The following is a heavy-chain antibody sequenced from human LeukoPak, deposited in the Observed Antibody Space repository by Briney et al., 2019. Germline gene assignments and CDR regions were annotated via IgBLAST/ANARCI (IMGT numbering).Heavy chain of an antibody. CDR1: GGSFSGYY. CDR3: ARVGLWGYWFDP. Sequence: SETLSLTCAVYGGSFSGYYWSWIRQPPGKGLEWIGEINHSGSTNYNPSLKSRVTISVDTSKNQFSLKLSSVTAADTAVYYCARVGLWGYWFDPWGQGTLVTVSS. D-gene: IGHD3-16*01. J-gene: IGHJ5*02. V-gene: IGHV4-34*01. CDR2: INHSGST.